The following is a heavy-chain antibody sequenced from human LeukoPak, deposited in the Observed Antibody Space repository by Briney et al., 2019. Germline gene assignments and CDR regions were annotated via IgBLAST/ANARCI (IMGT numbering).Heavy chain of an antibody. CDR3: AKSKLGYSGYDYRGEYFDY. V-gene: IGHV3-23*01. CDR2: ISGSGGST. J-gene: IGHJ4*02. D-gene: IGHD5-12*01. CDR1: GFTFSSYA. Sequence: GGSPRLSCAASGFTFSSYAMSWVRQAPGKGLEWVSAISGSGGSTYYADSVKGRFTISRDNSKNTLYLQMNSLRAEDTAVYYCAKSKLGYSGYDYRGEYFDYWGQGTLVTVSS.